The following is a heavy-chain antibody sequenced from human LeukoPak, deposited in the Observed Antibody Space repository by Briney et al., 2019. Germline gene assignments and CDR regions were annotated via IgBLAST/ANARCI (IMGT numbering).Heavy chain of an antibody. CDR3: AKDLPLAVAGNFDY. Sequence: PGGSLRLSCAASGFTFSSSAMSWVRQAPGKGLEWVSAISTGGSTYYADSVKGRFTISRDNSKNTLYLQMNSLRAEDTAVYYCAKDLPLAVAGNFDYWGQGTLVTVSS. J-gene: IGHJ4*02. CDR1: GFTFSSSA. CDR2: ISTGGST. D-gene: IGHD6-19*01. V-gene: IGHV3-23*01.